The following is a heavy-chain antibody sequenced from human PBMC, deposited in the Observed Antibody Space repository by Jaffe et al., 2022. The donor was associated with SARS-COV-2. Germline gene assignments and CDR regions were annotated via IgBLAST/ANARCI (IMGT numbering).Heavy chain of an antibody. V-gene: IGHV1-69*01. CDR3: ASSAQEGSVTTYGYYYYYMDV. Sequence: QVQLVQSGAEVKKPGSSVKVSCKASGGTFSSYAISWVRQAPGQGLEWMGGIIPIFGTANYAQKFQGRVTITADESTSTAYMELSSLRSEDTAVYYCASSAQEGSVTTYGYYYYYMDVWGKGTTVTVSS. CDR1: GGTFSSYA. CDR2: IIPIFGTA. J-gene: IGHJ6*03. D-gene: IGHD4-17*01.